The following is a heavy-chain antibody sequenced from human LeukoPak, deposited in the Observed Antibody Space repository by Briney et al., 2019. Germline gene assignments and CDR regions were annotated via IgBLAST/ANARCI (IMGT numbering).Heavy chain of an antibody. CDR2: ISSSSSTI. CDR1: GFTFSSYG. CDR3: ARDAGYYDSSGYIFLPNTYYYYMDV. V-gene: IGHV3-48*01. J-gene: IGHJ6*03. D-gene: IGHD3-22*01. Sequence: GGSLRLSGAASGFTFSSYGMHWVRQAPGKGLEWVSYISSSSSTIYYADSVKGRFTISRDNAKNSLYLQMNSLRAEDTAVYYCARDAGYYDSSGYIFLPNTYYYYMDVWGKGTTVTVSS.